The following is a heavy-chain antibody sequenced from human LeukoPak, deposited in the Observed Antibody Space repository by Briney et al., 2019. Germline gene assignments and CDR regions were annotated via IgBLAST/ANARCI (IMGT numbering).Heavy chain of an antibody. J-gene: IGHJ4*02. CDR1: GGSISSYY. V-gene: IGHV4-4*07. Sequence: SETLSHTRTDSGGSISSYYWSWIRQPAGEGLEWIGRIYTSGGTNYYPSLQSRVNMPVDTSNNQFALKLNSVTAADTAVYYCAREYLVSSGYYRSYFEYWGQGTLVTVSS. D-gene: IGHD3-22*01. CDR2: IYTSGGT. CDR3: AREYLVSSGYYRSYFEY.